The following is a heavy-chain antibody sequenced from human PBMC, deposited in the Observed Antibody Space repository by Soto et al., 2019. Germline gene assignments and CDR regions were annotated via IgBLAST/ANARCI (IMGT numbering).Heavy chain of an antibody. V-gene: IGHV1-18*01. CDR1: GYTFTSYG. Sequence: QVQLVQSGAEVKKPGASVKVSCKASGYTFTSYGISWVRRAPGQGLEWMGWISAYNGNTNYAQKLQGRVTMTTDTSTSTAYMELRSLRSDDTAVYYCARDSSPYGDYVGFDYWGQGTLVTVSS. CDR2: ISAYNGNT. CDR3: ARDSSPYGDYVGFDY. J-gene: IGHJ4*02. D-gene: IGHD4-17*01.